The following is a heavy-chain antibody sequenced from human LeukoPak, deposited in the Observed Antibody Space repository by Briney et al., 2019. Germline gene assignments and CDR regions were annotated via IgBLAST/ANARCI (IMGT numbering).Heavy chain of an antibody. Sequence: ASVKVSCKASGYTFTSYYMHWVRQAPGQGLEWMGWINPNSGGTNYAQKFQGRVTMTRDTSISTAYMELSRLRSDDTAVYYCAREGPGIAAAGYYYMDVWGKGTTVTVSS. J-gene: IGHJ6*03. CDR1: GYTFTSYY. D-gene: IGHD6-13*01. CDR3: AREGPGIAAAGYYYMDV. CDR2: INPNSGGT. V-gene: IGHV1-2*02.